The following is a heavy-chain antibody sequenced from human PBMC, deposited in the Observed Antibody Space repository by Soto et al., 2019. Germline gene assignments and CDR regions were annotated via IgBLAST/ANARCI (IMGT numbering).Heavy chain of an antibody. CDR2: ISFDGSNK. Sequence: PGGSVRLSCAASGFTFSSYGMHWLRQAPGKGLEWVAVISFDGSNKYYADSVKGRFTISRDNSRNTLYLQMNSLRAEDSAVYYCAKERMEQYQLLPFFDYWGQGTLVTVSS. CDR3: AKERMEQYQLLPFFDY. D-gene: IGHD2-2*01. CDR1: GFTFSSYG. J-gene: IGHJ4*02. V-gene: IGHV3-30*18.